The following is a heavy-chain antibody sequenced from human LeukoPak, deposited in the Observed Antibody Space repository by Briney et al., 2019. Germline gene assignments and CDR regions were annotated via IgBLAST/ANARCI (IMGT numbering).Heavy chain of an antibody. CDR2: INHSGST. CDR1: GGSFSGHY. CDR3: ARCLRELGYYGMDV. Sequence: SETLCLTCAVYGGSFSGHYWSWIRQPPGKGLEWIGEINHSGSTNYNPSLKSRVTISVDTSKNQFSLKLSSVTAADTAVYYCARCLRELGYYGMDVWGQGTTVTVSS. V-gene: IGHV4-34*01. J-gene: IGHJ6*02. D-gene: IGHD7-27*01.